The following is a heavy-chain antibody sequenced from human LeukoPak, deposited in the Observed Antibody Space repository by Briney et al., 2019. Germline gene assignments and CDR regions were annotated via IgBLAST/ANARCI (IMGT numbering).Heavy chain of an antibody. CDR2: ISSSSSYI. V-gene: IGHV3-21*01. CDR1: GFTFSSYS. D-gene: IGHD3-22*01. J-gene: IGHJ4*02. Sequence: GGSLRLSCAASGFTFSSYSMNWVRQAPGKGLEWVSSISSSSSYIYYADSVKGRFTISRDNAKNSLYLQMNSLRAEDTAVYYCARDKNADSSGYYSYYYFDYWGQGTLVTVSS. CDR3: ARDKNADSSGYYSYYYFDY.